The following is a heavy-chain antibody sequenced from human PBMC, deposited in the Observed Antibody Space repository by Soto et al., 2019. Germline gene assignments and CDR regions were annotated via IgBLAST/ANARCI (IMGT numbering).Heavy chain of an antibody. V-gene: IGHV3-23*01. CDR2: INAPGSPT. CDR1: GFTFSTYT. J-gene: IGHJ5*02. D-gene: IGHD3-16*01. Sequence: DVQLLESGGHLVQTGGSLRLYCAASGFTFSTYTMNWVRPAPGKGLEWVSGINAPGSPTYYAASVKGRFTGSRDNCKKMLCLKRNRVRDEDAAVYYCAKDRHPDCMCTFGSWGAGTLVTVSS. CDR3: AKDRHPDCMCTFGS.